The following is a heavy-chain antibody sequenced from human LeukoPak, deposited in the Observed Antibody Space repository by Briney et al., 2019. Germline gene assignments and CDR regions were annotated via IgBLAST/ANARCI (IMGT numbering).Heavy chain of an antibody. CDR2: ISYDGSNK. Sequence: PGRSLRLSCAASGFTFSSYAMHWVRQAPRKGLEWVAVISYDGSNKYYADSVKGRFTISRDNSKNTLYLQMNSLRAEDTAVYYCAKDLAGFYYDSSGYSVDYWGQGTLVTVSS. CDR3: AKDLAGFYYDSSGYSVDY. J-gene: IGHJ4*02. CDR1: GFTFSSYA. D-gene: IGHD3-22*01. V-gene: IGHV3-30-3*01.